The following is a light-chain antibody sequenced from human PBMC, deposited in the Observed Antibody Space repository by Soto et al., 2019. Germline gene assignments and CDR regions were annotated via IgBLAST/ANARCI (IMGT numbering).Light chain of an antibody. V-gene: IGLV2-14*01. CDR2: EVS. CDR1: SSDVGGSDY. J-gene: IGLJ1*01. CDR3: SSYSISTAYL. Sequence: QSALTQPASVSGTPGQSITISCTGTSSDVGGSDYVSWYQLHPGKAPKLMIFEVSNRPSGVSYRFSGSKSGNTASLTISGRQAEDEADYFCSSYSISTAYLFGPGTKVTVL.